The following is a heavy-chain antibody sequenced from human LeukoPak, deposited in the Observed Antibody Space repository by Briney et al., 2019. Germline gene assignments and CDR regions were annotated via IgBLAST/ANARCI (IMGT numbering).Heavy chain of an antibody. V-gene: IGHV4-59*01. J-gene: IGHJ4*02. Sequence: PSETLSLTCTVSGGSINSYYWSWIRQPPGKGLEWIAYIYYSGSTSYNPSLKSRVTISVDTSKNQFSLKLDSVTAADTAMYYCARLFHPALSGNYPFDYWGQGTLVTVSS. CDR1: GGSINSYY. D-gene: IGHD1-26*01. CDR2: IYYSGST. CDR3: ARLFHPALSGNYPFDY.